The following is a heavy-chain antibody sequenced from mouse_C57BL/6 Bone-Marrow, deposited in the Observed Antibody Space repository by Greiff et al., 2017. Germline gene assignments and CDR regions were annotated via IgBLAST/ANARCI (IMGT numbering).Heavy chain of an antibody. CDR3: ARHQVDYGWYFDV. CDR1: GFTFSDYY. Sequence: EVKLMESGGGLVQPGGSLKLSCAASGFTFSDYYMYWVRQTPEKRLEWVAYISNGGGSTYYPDTVKGRFTISRDNAKNTLYLQMGRLKSEDTAMEYCARHQVDYGWYFDVWGTGTTVTVSS. CDR2: ISNGGGST. J-gene: IGHJ1*03. D-gene: IGHD1-1*01. V-gene: IGHV5-12*01.